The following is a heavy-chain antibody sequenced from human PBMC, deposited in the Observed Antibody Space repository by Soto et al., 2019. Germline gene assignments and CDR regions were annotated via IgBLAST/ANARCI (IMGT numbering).Heavy chain of an antibody. D-gene: IGHD1-20*01. CDR1: GFSLTSPGMC. Sequence: SGPTLVNPTETLTLTCTFSGFSLTSPGMCVSWVRQPPGKALEWLALIERDDDDKYYSTSLKTRLTISKDTRKNQVVLTMANMDPADTGTYYCARSIRGPRRFNGMDVWGQGTTVTVSS. J-gene: IGHJ6*02. CDR2: IERDDDDK. V-gene: IGHV2-70*13. CDR3: ARSIRGPRRFNGMDV.